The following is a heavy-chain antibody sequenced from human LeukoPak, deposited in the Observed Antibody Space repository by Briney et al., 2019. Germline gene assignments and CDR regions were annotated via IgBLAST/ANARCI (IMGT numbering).Heavy chain of an antibody. V-gene: IGHV4-59*08. J-gene: IGHJ6*02. CDR3: ARHMNGGTNPMDV. Sequence: KPSETLSLTCTVSGVSISGYFWSWFRQPPGMRLEYIADMRYSEAPTYNPSLKSRVSISLDTSKNQCSLKLSSVTAADTAVYYCARHMNGGTNPMDVWGQGTMVTVSS. CDR1: GVSISGYF. CDR2: MRYSEAP. D-gene: IGHD2-8*01.